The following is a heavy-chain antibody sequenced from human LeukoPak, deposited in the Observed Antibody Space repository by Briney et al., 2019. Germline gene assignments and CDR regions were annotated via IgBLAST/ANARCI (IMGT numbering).Heavy chain of an antibody. D-gene: IGHD3-22*01. CDR3: AHRHLGAPYYYDSSGYYKRNYWYFDL. CDR2: IYWDDDK. Sequence: SGPTLVKPTQTLTLTCTFSGFSLSTSGVGVGWIRQPPGKALEWLALIYWDDDKRYSPSLKSRLTITKDTSKNQVVLTMTNMDPVDTATYYCAHRHLGAPYYYDSSGYYKRNYWYFDLWGRGTLVTVSS. V-gene: IGHV2-5*02. CDR1: GFSLSTSGVG. J-gene: IGHJ2*01.